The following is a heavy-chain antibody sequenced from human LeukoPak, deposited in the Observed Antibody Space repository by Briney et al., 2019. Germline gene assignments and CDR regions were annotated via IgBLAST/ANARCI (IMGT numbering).Heavy chain of an antibody. V-gene: IGHV3-11*01. Sequence: LSLTCAVYGGSFSGYYWSWIRQPPGKGLEWVSYISSSGSTIYYADSVKGRFTISRDNAKNSLYLQMNSLRAEDTAAYYCARGVRIYYGMDVWGQGTTVTVSS. CDR3: ARGVRIYYGMDV. CDR2: ISSSGSTI. CDR1: GGSFSGYY. J-gene: IGHJ6*02.